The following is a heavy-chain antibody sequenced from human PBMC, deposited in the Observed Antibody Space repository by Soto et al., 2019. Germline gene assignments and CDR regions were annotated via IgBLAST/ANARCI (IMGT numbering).Heavy chain of an antibody. CDR1: GGSFSDYF. J-gene: IGHJ6*02. D-gene: IGHD5-12*01. CDR2: ISHSGST. V-gene: IGHV4-34*01. Sequence: QVQLQQWGAGLLKPPETLSLTCAVYGGSFSDYFWSWIRQPPSKGLEWIGEISHSGSTSYNPSLKSRVTISVDTSKNQFFLNLSSVTAADTAVYYCARGLQRRFGGYKGLGYHGMDVWGQGTTVTVSS. CDR3: ARGLQRRFGGYKGLGYHGMDV.